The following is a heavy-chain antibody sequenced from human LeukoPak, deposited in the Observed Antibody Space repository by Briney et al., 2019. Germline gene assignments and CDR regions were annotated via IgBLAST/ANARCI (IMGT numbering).Heavy chain of an antibody. Sequence: GTSLRLSCAVSGFTISSHGMHWVRQAPGKGPEWVAMIAYHGNTEYYGDSVKGRFTISRDNSKNTLYLQMDSPRAEDTAVYHCAKDWGSGGWYNYFDPWGQGTLVTVSS. CDR2: IAYHGNTE. CDR1: GFTISSHG. D-gene: IGHD6-19*01. J-gene: IGHJ5*02. CDR3: AKDWGSGGWYNYFDP. V-gene: IGHV3-30*18.